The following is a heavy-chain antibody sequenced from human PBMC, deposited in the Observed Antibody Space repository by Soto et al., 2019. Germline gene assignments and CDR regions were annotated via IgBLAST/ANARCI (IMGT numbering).Heavy chain of an antibody. Sequence: GESLKISCAASGFTFDDYAMHWVRQAPGKGLEWVSLISGDGGSTYYADSVKGRFTISRDNSKNSLYLQMNSLRTEDTALYYCAKPQDYGGNWYFDLWGRGTLVTVSS. CDR3: AKPQDYGGNWYFDL. CDR1: GFTFDDYA. V-gene: IGHV3-43*02. CDR2: ISGDGGST. J-gene: IGHJ2*01. D-gene: IGHD4-17*01.